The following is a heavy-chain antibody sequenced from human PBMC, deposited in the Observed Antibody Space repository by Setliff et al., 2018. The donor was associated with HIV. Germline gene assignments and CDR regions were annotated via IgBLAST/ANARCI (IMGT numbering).Heavy chain of an antibody. J-gene: IGHJ4*02. CDR1: GGSIRSYY. CDR3: ARVGDLGSTYYFDY. D-gene: IGHD1-26*01. V-gene: IGHV4-59*01. Sequence: SETLSLTCSVTGGSIRSYYWSWIRQSPGKGLEWIGYIYFSGSTSYNPSLKSRLTISVDTSKNQFSLQLSSVTAADTAVYYCARVGDLGSTYYFDYWGQGALVTVSS. CDR2: IYFSGST.